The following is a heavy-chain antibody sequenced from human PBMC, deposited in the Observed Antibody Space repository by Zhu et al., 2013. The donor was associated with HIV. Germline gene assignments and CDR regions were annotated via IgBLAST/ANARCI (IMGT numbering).Heavy chain of an antibody. D-gene: IGHD3-3*01. J-gene: IGHJ4*02. Sequence: EVQLVESGGGLVQPGGSLKLSCAASGFTFSGSAMHWVRQASGKGLEWVGRIRSKANSYATAYAASVKGRFTISRDDSKNTAYLQMNSLRAEDTAVYYCAKDVYDFWTDYMGFDYWGQGTLVTVSS. CDR1: GFTFSGSA. CDR3: AKDVYDFWTDYMGFDY. CDR2: IRSKANSYAT. V-gene: IGHV3-73*02.